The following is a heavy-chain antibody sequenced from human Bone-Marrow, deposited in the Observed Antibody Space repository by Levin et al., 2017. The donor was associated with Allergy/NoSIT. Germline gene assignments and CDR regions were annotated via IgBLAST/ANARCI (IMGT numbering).Heavy chain of an antibody. D-gene: IGHD7-27*01. CDR3: AKDFSLTGENFDC. Sequence: GESLKISCVVSGFTFSSYGMHWVRQAPGKGLEWVAVISYDGNDRHYVDSVKGRFTISRDIPKNTLYLQMNSLRAEDTAVYYCAKDFSLTGENFDCWGQGTLVTVSS. CDR1: GFTFSSYG. V-gene: IGHV3-30*18. J-gene: IGHJ4*02. CDR2: ISYDGNDR.